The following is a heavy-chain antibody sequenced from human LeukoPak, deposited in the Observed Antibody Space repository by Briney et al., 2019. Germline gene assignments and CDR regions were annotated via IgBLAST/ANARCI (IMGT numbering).Heavy chain of an antibody. CDR2: ISGSGGST. CDR3: AKNGEEPYYGANVLYFFDS. J-gene: IGHJ4*02. D-gene: IGHD4-23*01. Sequence: GGSLRLSCAASGFTFTSYAMSWVRQAPGQGLEWVASISGSGGSTYYADTVKGRFTISRVNSNSMLHLQMNGLRADDTAVYYCAKNGEEPYYGANVLYFFDSWGQGTLVTVSS. V-gene: IGHV3-23*01. CDR1: GFTFTSYA.